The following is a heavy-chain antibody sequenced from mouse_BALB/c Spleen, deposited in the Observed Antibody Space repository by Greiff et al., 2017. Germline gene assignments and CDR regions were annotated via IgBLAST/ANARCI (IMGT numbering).Heavy chain of an antibody. CDR1: GYTFTSYW. V-gene: IGHV1S22*01. D-gene: IGHD2-14*01. Sequence: LQQPGSELVRPGASVKLSCKASGYTFTSYWMHWVKQRHGQGLEWIGNIYPGSGSTNYDEKFKSKGTLTVDTSSSTAYMHLSSLTSEDSAVYYCTRGEVRRWFAYWGQGTLVTVSA. CDR2: IYPGSGST. J-gene: IGHJ3*01. CDR3: TRGEVRRWFAY.